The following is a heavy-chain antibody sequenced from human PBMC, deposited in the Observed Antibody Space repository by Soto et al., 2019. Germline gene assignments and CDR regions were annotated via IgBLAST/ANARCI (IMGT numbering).Heavy chain of an antibody. CDR1: GGSIISGDYY. CDR2: IYYSGST. CDR3: ARSSDDPPFDY. D-gene: IGHD1-1*01. J-gene: IGHJ4*02. Sequence: SETLSLTCTVSGGSIISGDYYWSWIRQPPGKGLEWIGYIYYSGSTYYNPSLKSRVTISVDTSKNQFSLKLSSVTAADTAVYYCARSSDDPPFDYWGQGTLVTVSS. V-gene: IGHV4-30-4*01.